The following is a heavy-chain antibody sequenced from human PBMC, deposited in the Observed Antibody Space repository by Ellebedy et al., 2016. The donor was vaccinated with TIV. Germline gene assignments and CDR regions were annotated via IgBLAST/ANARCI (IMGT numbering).Heavy chain of an antibody. D-gene: IGHD3-10*01. CDR1: GYTFTNYG. J-gene: IGHJ4*02. CDR2: ISAYNGDT. V-gene: IGHV1-18*01. CDR3: ASSPADYYGSRYYYVALDH. Sequence: ASVKVSXXASGYTFTNYGFSWVRQAPGQGLEWMGWISAYNGDTKYAQNFQGRVTMTRETSTSTGYMEMRSLRSDDTAVYYCASSPADYYGSRYYYVALDHWGQGTLVTVSS.